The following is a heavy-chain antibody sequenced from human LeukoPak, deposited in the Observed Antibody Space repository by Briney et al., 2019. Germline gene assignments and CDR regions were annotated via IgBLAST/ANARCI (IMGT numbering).Heavy chain of an antibody. D-gene: IGHD6-25*01. Sequence: SETLSLTCAVSGDSISSSIWWTWVRQPPGKGLEWMGEIYPSGTTNYNPSLKSRVTMSLDKSKNQFSLNLTSVTAADTAVYYCAREAAGQWFDPWGQGTLVTVSS. CDR2: IYPSGTT. CDR1: GDSISSSIW. J-gene: IGHJ5*02. V-gene: IGHV4-4*02. CDR3: AREAAGQWFDP.